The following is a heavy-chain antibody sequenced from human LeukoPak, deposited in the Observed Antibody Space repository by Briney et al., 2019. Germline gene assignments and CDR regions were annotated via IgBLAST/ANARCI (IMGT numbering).Heavy chain of an antibody. V-gene: IGHV4-34*01. J-gene: IGHJ5*02. CDR1: GGSFSGYY. Sequence: SETLSLTCAVYGGSFSGYYWSWIRQPPGKGLEWIGEINHSGSTNYNPSLKSRVTISVDTSKNQFSLKLSSVTAADTAVYYCARHGRRIAAAGRGRNWFDPWGQGTLVTVSS. D-gene: IGHD6-13*01. CDR2: INHSGST. CDR3: ARHGRRIAAAGRGRNWFDP.